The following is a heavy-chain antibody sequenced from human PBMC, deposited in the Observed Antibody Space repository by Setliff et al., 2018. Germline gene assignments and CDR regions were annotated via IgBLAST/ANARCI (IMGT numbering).Heavy chain of an antibody. J-gene: IGHJ1*01. V-gene: IGHV3-7*01. D-gene: IGHD3-22*01. CDR2: IKQDGSEK. CDR1: GFSFSIFW. CDR3: ARVGRVGYYESFQY. Sequence: PGESLKISCAGSGFSFSIFWMSWVRQAPGKGLEWVATIKQDGSEKFYVDSVKGRFTISRDNAKNSLYLQMNSLRAEDTAVYYCARVGRVGYYESFQYWGQGTLVTVSS.